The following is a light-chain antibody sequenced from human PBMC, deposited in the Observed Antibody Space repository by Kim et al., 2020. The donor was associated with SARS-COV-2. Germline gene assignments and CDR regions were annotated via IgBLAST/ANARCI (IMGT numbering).Light chain of an antibody. J-gene: IGKJ1*01. CDR3: QRYNTPPWT. V-gene: IGKV1-5*03. Sequence: SASIGDSVTITCRASQSISTWLAWYQQKPGIAPKLLIHKTSSLGPGVSSRFSGSGSGTEFTLTISSLQPDDYATYYCQRYNTPPWTFGQGTKLEI. CDR2: KTS. CDR1: QSISTW.